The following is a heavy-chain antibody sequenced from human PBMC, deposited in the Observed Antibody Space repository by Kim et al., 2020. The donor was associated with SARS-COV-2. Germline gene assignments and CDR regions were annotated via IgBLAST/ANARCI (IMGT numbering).Heavy chain of an antibody. Sequence: ASVKVSCETSGYSFATSAMSWVRQAPGQGLEWMGWISCYNGDTSHAQNLQGRLTMTTDTSTSTAYMELTSLRYDDTAVYYCAKPAQYPNGEDAFDVWGQGTMVIVSS. V-gene: IGHV1-18*01. D-gene: IGHD3-10*01. CDR3: AKPAQYPNGEDAFDV. J-gene: IGHJ3*01. CDR2: ISCYNGDT. CDR1: GYSFATSA.